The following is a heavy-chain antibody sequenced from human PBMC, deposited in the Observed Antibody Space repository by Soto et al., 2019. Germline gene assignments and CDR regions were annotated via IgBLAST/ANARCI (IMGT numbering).Heavy chain of an antibody. Sequence: PGESLKISCKGSGYSFTSYWIGWVRQMPGKGLEWMGIIYPGDSDTRYSPSFQGQVTISADKSISTAYLQWSSLKASDTAMYYCARLGQFLDRTYYFDYWGQGTLVTVSS. CDR2: IYPGDSDT. D-gene: IGHD1-1*01. J-gene: IGHJ4*02. V-gene: IGHV5-51*01. CDR1: GYSFTSYW. CDR3: ARLGQFLDRTYYFDY.